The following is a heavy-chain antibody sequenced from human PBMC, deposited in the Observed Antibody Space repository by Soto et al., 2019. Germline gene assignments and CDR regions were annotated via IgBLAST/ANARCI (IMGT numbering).Heavy chain of an antibody. J-gene: IGHJ4*02. CDR2: INAGNGNT. CDR3: ARPHSGYDFDY. D-gene: IGHD5-12*01. CDR1: GYTFTSYA. Sequence: VSCKASGYTFTSYAMHWVRQAPGQRLEWMGWINAGNGNTKYSQKFQGRVTITRDTSASTAYMELSSLRSEDTAVYYCARPHSGYDFDYWGQGTLVTVSS. V-gene: IGHV1-3*01.